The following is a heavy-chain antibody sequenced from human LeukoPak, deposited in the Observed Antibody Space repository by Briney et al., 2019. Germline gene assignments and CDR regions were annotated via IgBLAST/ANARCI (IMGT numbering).Heavy chain of an antibody. V-gene: IGHV1-18*01. Sequence: ASVKVSCKASGYTFTSYGISWVRQAPGQGLEWMGWISAYNGNTNYAQKLQGRVTMTTDTSTSTAYMDLRSLRSDDTALYFGARVPEFDDRYFDYWGQGTLVTVSS. CDR2: ISAYNGNT. CDR3: ARVPEFDDRYFDY. CDR1: GYTFTSYG. J-gene: IGHJ4*02. D-gene: IGHD3-10*01.